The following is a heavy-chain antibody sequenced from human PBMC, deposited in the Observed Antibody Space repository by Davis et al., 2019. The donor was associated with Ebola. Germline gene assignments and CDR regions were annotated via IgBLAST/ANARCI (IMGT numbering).Heavy chain of an antibody. CDR3: ERGGGDSGYATVN. Sequence: GESLMISCDASGFNVSTNYMTWVRQAPGKGLDWVSVIYSGGTAYYPDSVKGRFTISRDNSKNTLYLQMNSLRDEDTGLYYCERGGGDSGYATVNWGQGTLVTVSS. V-gene: IGHV3-53*01. CDR2: IYSGGTA. CDR1: GFNVSTNY. J-gene: IGHJ1*01. D-gene: IGHD1-26*01.